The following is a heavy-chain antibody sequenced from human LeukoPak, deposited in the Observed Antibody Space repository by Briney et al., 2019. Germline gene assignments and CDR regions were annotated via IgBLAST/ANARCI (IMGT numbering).Heavy chain of an antibody. J-gene: IGHJ3*02. Sequence: ASVKVSCKASGYTFTSYYMHWVRQAPGQGLEWMGIINPSGGSTSYAQKFQGRVTMTRDMSTSTVYMELSSLRSEDTAVYYCAKDPEIVVVPATIGGSAFDIWGQGTMVTVSS. CDR2: INPSGGST. CDR3: AKDPEIVVVPATIGGSAFDI. CDR1: GYTFTSYY. D-gene: IGHD2-2*02. V-gene: IGHV1-46*01.